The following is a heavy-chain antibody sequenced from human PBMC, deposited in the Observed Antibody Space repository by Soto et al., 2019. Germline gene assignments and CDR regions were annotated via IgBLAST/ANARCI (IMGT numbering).Heavy chain of an antibody. CDR1: GFAIAAYG. V-gene: IGHV3-64*01. CDR3: ARDVGSGNYYKGVYYYYYMDV. J-gene: IGHJ6*03. D-gene: IGHD3-10*01. Sequence: EVQLVESGGGLVQPGDSLRLSCAASGFAIAAYGFHWVHQAPGKALEYISAISSYGGNIYYANSVKGRFIISRDNSKNTLYLQMGSLRAEDMGVYYCARDVGSGNYYKGVYYYYYMDVWGKGTTVTVSS. CDR2: ISSYGGNI.